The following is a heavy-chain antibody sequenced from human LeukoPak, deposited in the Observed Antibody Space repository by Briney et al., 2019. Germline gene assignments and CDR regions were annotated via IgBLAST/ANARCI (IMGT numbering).Heavy chain of an antibody. Sequence: PGGSLRLSCAASGFTVSSNYMSWVRQAPGKGLEWVSAISGSGGSSYYADSVKGRFTISRDNSKNTLYLQMNSLRAEDTAVYYCAKDQVGVVAPDAFDIWGQGTMVTVSS. J-gene: IGHJ3*02. CDR1: GFTVSSNY. V-gene: IGHV3-23*01. CDR2: ISGSGGSS. D-gene: IGHD2-15*01. CDR3: AKDQVGVVAPDAFDI.